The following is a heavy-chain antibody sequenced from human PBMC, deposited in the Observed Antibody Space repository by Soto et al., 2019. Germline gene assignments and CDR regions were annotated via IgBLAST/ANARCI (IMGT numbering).Heavy chain of an antibody. Sequence: GGSLRLSCEVSGFIFSEYEFNWVRQAPGKGLEWVSYIGKNGRDIYDADSVKGRFTISRDDDKSTLYLEMNSLRAEDTAVYYCVRPPGPMDYAMDAWGQGTMVTDSS. CDR2: IGKNGRDI. D-gene: IGHD2-2*03. CDR3: VRPPGPMDYAMDA. V-gene: IGHV3-48*03. CDR1: GFIFSEYE. J-gene: IGHJ6*02.